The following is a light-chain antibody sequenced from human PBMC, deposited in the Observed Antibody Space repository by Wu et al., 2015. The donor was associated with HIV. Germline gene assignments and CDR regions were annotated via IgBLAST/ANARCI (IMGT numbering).Light chain of an antibody. CDR1: QSISSW. CDR3: QQYDTLSS. V-gene: IGKV1-5*03. CDR2: KAS. J-gene: IGKJ1*01. Sequence: DIQMTQSPSTLSASVGDRVTITCRAIQSISSWLAWYQHKSGKVPKLLIYKASNLESGVPSRFSGSGSGTEFTLTISSLQPDDFATYYCQQYDTLSSFGQGTRVEIK.